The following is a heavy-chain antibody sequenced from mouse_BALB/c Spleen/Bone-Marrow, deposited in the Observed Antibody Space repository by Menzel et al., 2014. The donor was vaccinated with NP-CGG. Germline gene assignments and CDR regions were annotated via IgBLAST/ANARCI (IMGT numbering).Heavy chain of an antibody. J-gene: IGHJ3*01. CDR1: GYTFTDHV. Sequence: QVHVKQSGPELVKPGASVKMSCKASGYTFTDHVISWVKQRTGQGPEWIGEIYPGGGSTYHNEKFKGKATLTTDKSSNPSYIQLSSLTSEDSAVYFCARAKGDDEKGAWFAYRGPGTLVTGSA. V-gene: IGHV1-77*01. CDR3: ARAKGDDEKGAWFAY. CDR2: IYPGGGST. D-gene: IGHD3-3*01.